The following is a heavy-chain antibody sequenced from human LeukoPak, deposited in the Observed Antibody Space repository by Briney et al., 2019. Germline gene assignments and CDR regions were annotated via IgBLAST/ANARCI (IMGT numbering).Heavy chain of an antibody. Sequence: SETLSLTCAVYGGSFSGYYWSWIRQPPGKGLEWIGEINHSGSTNYNPSLKSRVTISVDTSKNQFSLKLSCVTAADTAVYYCARHPPRGSSWYRNWFDPWGQGTLVTVSS. D-gene: IGHD6-13*01. CDR1: GGSFSGYY. J-gene: IGHJ5*02. CDR2: INHSGST. V-gene: IGHV4-34*01. CDR3: ARHPPRGSSWYRNWFDP.